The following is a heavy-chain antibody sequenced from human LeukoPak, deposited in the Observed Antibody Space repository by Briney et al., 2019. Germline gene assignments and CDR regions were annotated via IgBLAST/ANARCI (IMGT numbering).Heavy chain of an antibody. D-gene: IGHD3-10*01. J-gene: IGHJ4*02. CDR2: IYHRGST. CDR3: VRHCYASGSDPLCYFDY. Sequence: SETLSLTCTVSGDSISRYYWSWIRQPPGKGLEWIGYIYHRGSTNYNPSLKSRVTISIDTSKNQFSLKVSSVTAADTAVYYCVRHCYASGSDPLCYFDYWGQGTLVTVSS. V-gene: IGHV4-59*08. CDR1: GDSISRYY.